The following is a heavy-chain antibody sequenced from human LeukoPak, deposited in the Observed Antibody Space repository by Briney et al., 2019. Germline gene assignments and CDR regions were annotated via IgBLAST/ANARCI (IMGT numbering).Heavy chain of an antibody. CDR1: GFTFSSYS. Sequence: PGGSLRLSCAASGFTFSSYSMNWVRQAPGKGLEWVSSISSSSSYIYYADSVKGRFTISRDNAKNSLYLQMNSLRAEDTAVYYCARVARSGGFWLTQNGPDYWGQGTLVTVSP. CDR3: ARVARSGGFWLTQNGPDY. V-gene: IGHV3-21*01. D-gene: IGHD3-9*01. J-gene: IGHJ4*02. CDR2: ISSSSSYI.